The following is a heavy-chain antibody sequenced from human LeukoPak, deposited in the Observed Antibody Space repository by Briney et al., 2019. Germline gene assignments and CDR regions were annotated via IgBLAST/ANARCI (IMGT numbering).Heavy chain of an antibody. D-gene: IGHD2-15*01. V-gene: IGHV1-8*03. Sequence: ASVKVSCKASGYTFTSYDINWVRQAPGQGLEWMGWMNPNSGNTGYAQKFQGRVTITRNTSISTAYMELSSLRSEDTAVYYCARVLRGFPGGWSKVRVYYFDYWGQGTLVTVSS. CDR3: ARVLRGFPGGWSKVRVYYFDY. CDR2: MNPNSGNT. J-gene: IGHJ4*02. CDR1: GYTFTSYD.